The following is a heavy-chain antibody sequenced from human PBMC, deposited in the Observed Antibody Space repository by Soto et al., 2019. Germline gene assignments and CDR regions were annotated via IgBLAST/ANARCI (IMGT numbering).Heavy chain of an antibody. CDR3: AKDLFMAPDVTAIHDY. V-gene: IGHV3-30*18. Sequence: QVQLVESGGGVVQPGRSLRLSCAASGFTCSTYGMHWVLQAPGKGLEWVAVISYDGSITHYADSLKGRFTISRDKSNNTLFLQSYSLSAEDTAVYYCAKDLFMAPDVTAIHDYWGQGTLVTVSS. CDR1: GFTCSTYG. J-gene: IGHJ4*02. D-gene: IGHD3-10*01. CDR2: ISYDGSIT.